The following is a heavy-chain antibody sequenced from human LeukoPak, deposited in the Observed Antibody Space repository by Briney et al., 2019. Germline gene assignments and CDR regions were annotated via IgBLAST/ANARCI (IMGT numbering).Heavy chain of an antibody. J-gene: IGHJ3*02. D-gene: IGHD3-10*01. CDR1: GFPFSSYW. CDR3: ARSGAGGAFDM. V-gene: IGHV3-74*01. CDR2: IYNDGSRT. Sequence: GGSLRLSCADSGFPFSSYWMHWVRQAPGKGLLWVSRIYNDGSRTTYADSVKGRFTISGDNAKNTLFLQMNSLTAEDTAVYYCARSGAGGAFDMWGRGTTVTVSS.